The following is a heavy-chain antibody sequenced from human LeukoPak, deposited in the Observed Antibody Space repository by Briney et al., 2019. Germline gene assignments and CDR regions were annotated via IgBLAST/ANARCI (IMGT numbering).Heavy chain of an antibody. Sequence: GGSLRLSCAASGFTFSSYGMSWVRQAPGKGLEWVSAISGSGGSTYYADSVKGRFTISRDNSKNTLYLQMNSLRAEDTAVYYCAKDADYYDSSGYLYYWGQGTLVTVSS. J-gene: IGHJ4*02. D-gene: IGHD3-22*01. CDR3: AKDADYYDSSGYLYY. CDR1: GFTFSSYG. V-gene: IGHV3-23*01. CDR2: ISGSGGST.